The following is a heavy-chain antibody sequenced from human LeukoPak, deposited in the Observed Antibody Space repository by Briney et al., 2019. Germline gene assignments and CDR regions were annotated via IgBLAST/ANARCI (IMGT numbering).Heavy chain of an antibody. CDR1: GFTFSSYS. J-gene: IGHJ4*02. CDR2: ISSSSSSYI. V-gene: IGHV3-21*01. CDR3: ARERGYCSGGSCYSGFDY. D-gene: IGHD2-15*01. Sequence: PGGSLRLSCAASGFTFSSYSMNWVRQAPGKGLEWVSSISSSSSSYIYYADSVKGRFTISRDNAKNSLYLQMNSLRAEDRAVYYCARERGYCSGGSCYSGFDYWGQGTLVTVSS.